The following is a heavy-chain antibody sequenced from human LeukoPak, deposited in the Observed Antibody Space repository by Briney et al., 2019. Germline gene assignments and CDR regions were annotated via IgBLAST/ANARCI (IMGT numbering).Heavy chain of an antibody. CDR3: ARSEYYYDSSGSSDY. V-gene: IGHV6-1*01. CDR2: TYYRSKWYN. J-gene: IGHJ4*02. Sequence: SQTLSLTCAISGDSVSSNSAAWNWIRQSPSRGLDWLGRTYYRSKWYNDYAVSVKSRITINPDTSKNQFSLQLNSVTPEDTAVYYCARSEYYYDSSGSSDYWGQGTLVTVSS. D-gene: IGHD3-22*01. CDR1: GDSVSSNSAA.